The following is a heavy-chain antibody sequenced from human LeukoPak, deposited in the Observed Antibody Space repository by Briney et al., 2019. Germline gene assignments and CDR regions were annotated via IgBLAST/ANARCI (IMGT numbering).Heavy chain of an antibody. CDR1: GGSISNYY. V-gene: IGHV4-59*01. D-gene: IGHD4-11*01. CDR2: IYYSGST. CDR3: ARGMTTNYYYYYGMDV. J-gene: IGHJ6*02. Sequence: SETLSLTCTVSGGSISNYYWSWIRQPPGKGLEWIGYIYYSGSTNYNPSLKSRVTISVDTSKNQFSLKLSSVTAADTAVYYCARGMTTNYYYYYGMDVWGQGTTVTVSS.